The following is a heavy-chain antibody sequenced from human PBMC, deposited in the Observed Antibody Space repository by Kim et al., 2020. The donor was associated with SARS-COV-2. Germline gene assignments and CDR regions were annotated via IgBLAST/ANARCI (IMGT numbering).Heavy chain of an antibody. CDR3: ARYIAAPGKEGYYFDY. CDR2: INTNTGNP. J-gene: IGHJ4*02. CDR1: GYTFTSYA. Sequence: ASVKVSSKASGYTFTSYAMNWVRQAPGQGLEWMGWINTNTGNPTYAQGFTGRFVFSLDTSVSTAYLQISSLKAEDTAVYYCARYIAAPGKEGYYFDYWGQGTLVTVSS. V-gene: IGHV7-4-1*02. D-gene: IGHD6-13*01.